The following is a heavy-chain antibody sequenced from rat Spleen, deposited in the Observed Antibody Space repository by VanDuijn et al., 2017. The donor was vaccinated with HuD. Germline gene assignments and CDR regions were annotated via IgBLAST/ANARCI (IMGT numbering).Heavy chain of an antibody. V-gene: IGHV5-22*01. J-gene: IGHJ1*01. CDR3: ARHPQLGVFWYFDF. Sequence: EVQLVESGGGLVQPGRSLKLSCAASGFTFSDYYMAWVRQAPKKGLEWVASISYEGSSTYYGDSVKGRFTISRDNTKNTLYLQMDGLRSEDTATYYCARHPQLGVFWYFDFWGPGTMVTVSS. D-gene: IGHD5-1*01. CDR2: ISYEGSST. CDR1: GFTFSDYY.